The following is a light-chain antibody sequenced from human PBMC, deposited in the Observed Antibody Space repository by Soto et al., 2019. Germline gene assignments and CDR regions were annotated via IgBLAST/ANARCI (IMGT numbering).Light chain of an antibody. J-gene: IGKJ2*01. CDR3: QQYGTSPYT. Sequence: EIVLTQSPGTLSLSPGERATLSCRASQSVNSNYLGWYQKKPAQAPRLLIYAASSRATGVPDGFSGSGSGTDFTLTISRLEPEDFAVYYCQQYGTSPYTFGQGTKLEIK. V-gene: IGKV3-20*01. CDR2: AAS. CDR1: QSVNSNY.